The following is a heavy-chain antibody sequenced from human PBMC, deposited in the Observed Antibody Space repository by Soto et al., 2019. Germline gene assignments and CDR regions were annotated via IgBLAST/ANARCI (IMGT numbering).Heavy chain of an antibody. Sequence: GASVKVSCKASGYTFTGYYMHWVRQAPGQGLEWMGWINPNSGGTNYAQKFQGWVTMTRDTSISTAYMELSRLRSDDTAVYYCARDLRGYYDSSGYINPEDYYGMDVWGQGTTVTVSS. CDR2: INPNSGGT. CDR3: ARDLRGYYDSSGYINPEDYYGMDV. J-gene: IGHJ6*02. V-gene: IGHV1-2*04. CDR1: GYTFTGYY. D-gene: IGHD3-22*01.